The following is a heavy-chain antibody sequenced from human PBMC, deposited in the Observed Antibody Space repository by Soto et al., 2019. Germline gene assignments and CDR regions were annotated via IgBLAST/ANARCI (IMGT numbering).Heavy chain of an antibody. CDR1: GFTFSSYG. D-gene: IGHD2-21*02. V-gene: IGHV3-30*18. Sequence: QVQLVESGGGVVQPGRSLRLSCAASGFTFSSYGMHWVRQAPGKGLEWVAVISYDGSNKYYADSVKGRFTISRDNSKNXXYLKMNSLRAEDTAVYYCAKDGDCGGNAAGWYFDLWGRGTLDTVSS. CDR3: AKDGDCGGNAAGWYFDL. CDR2: ISYDGSNK. J-gene: IGHJ2*01.